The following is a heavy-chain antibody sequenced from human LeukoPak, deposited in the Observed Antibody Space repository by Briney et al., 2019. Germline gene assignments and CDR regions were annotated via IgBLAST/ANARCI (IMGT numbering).Heavy chain of an antibody. Sequence: PGGSLRLSCAASGFTFSSYGMHWVRQAPGKGLEWVAVISYDGSNKYYADSVKGRFTISRDNSKNTLYLQMNSLRAEDTAVYYCAKDLFSSLPAFDIWGQGTMVTVSS. CDR3: AKDLFSSLPAFDI. CDR2: ISYDGSNK. CDR1: GFTFSSYG. V-gene: IGHV3-30*18. D-gene: IGHD6-6*01. J-gene: IGHJ3*02.